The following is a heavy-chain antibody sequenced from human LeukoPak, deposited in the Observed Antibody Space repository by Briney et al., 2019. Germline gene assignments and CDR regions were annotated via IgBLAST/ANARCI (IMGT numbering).Heavy chain of an antibody. CDR2: INPDNGGT. V-gene: IGHV1-2*02. CDR1: GYTFADYY. J-gene: IGHJ5*02. D-gene: IGHD2-2*01. CDR3: TREARVGNWFDP. Sequence: ASVKVSCKASGYTFADYYIHWVRQAPGQGLEWMGWINPDNGGTNYAQKFQGRVTMTRDTSIRTVYMDLSRLRSDDTAVFYCTREARVGNWFDPWGQGTQVTVSS.